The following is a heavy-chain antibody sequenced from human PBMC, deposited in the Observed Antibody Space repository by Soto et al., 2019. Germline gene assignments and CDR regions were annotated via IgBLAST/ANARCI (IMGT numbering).Heavy chain of an antibody. J-gene: IGHJ4*02. CDR3: AREGGYSYCYEVGDY. Sequence: QVQLVESGGGLVKPGGSLRLSCAASGFTFSDYYMSWIRQTPGKGLEWVSYISSSGSTIYYADSVKGRFTISRDNAKNRLYMQMNSLRAEDTAVYYWAREGGYSYCYEVGDYWGQGTLVTVSS. D-gene: IGHD5-18*01. V-gene: IGHV3-11*01. CDR1: GFTFSDYY. CDR2: ISSSGSTI.